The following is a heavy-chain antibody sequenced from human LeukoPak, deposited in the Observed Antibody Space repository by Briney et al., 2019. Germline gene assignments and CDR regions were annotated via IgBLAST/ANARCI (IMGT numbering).Heavy chain of an antibody. Sequence: GSLRLSCAASGFTFSNYAMAWVRQAPGKGLEWVSGISGNGGKIYYADSVKGRFTISRDNSKNTLYLQMNSLRGEDTAVYFCAKRDYYDSSGYAPLFDYWGQGTLVTVSP. CDR2: ISGNGGKI. CDR1: GFTFSNYA. J-gene: IGHJ4*02. D-gene: IGHD3-22*01. CDR3: AKRDYYDSSGYAPLFDY. V-gene: IGHV3-23*01.